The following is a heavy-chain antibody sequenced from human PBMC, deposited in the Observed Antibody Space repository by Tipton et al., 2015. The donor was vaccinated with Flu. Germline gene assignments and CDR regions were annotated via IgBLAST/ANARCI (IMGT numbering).Heavy chain of an antibody. V-gene: IGHV4-39*01. CDR1: SGSIRSTNYF. CDR3: ARLSYYDVDLKNFYFDQ. CDR2: VYPSGTT. Sequence: TLSLTCTVSSGSIRSTNYFCAWIRQPPGKGLELIGSVYPSGTTYYNPSLKSRVTISVDTSKSQFSLKLRSVTAADTAVYYCARLSYYDVDLKNFYFDQWGQGTLVTVSS. D-gene: IGHD3-10*02. J-gene: IGHJ4*02.